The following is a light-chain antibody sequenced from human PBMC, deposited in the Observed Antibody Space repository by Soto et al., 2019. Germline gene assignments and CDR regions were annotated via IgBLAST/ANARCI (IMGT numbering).Light chain of an antibody. J-gene: IGLJ6*01. Sequence: QSAMTQPAFVSGSPGQSITISCTGTSSDVGDYPYVSWYQQHPGKVPKLIIYEVTNRPSGVSGRFSGSKSENTASLTISGLQAEDEADYYCSSYSRTNTLVFGSGTKLTVL. CDR3: SSYSRTNTLV. V-gene: IGLV2-14*01. CDR2: EVT. CDR1: SSDVGDYPY.